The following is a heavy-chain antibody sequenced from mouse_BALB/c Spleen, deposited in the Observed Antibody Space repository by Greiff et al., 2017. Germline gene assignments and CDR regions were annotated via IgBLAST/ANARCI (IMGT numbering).Heavy chain of an antibody. J-gene: IGHJ3*01. CDR3: ARGPSTMITTGAWFAY. CDR1: GFTFSDYG. V-gene: IGHV5-15*02. Sequence: EVKLMESGGGLVQPGGSRKLSCAASGFTFSDYGMAWVRQAPGKGPEWVAFISNLAYSIYYADTVTGRFTISRENAKNTLYLEMSSLRSEDTAMYYCARGPSTMITTGAWFAYWGQGTLVTVSA. D-gene: IGHD2-4*01. CDR2: ISNLAYSI.